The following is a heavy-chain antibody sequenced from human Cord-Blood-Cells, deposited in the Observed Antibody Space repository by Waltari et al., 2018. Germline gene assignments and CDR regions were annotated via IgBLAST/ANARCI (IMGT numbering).Heavy chain of an antibody. V-gene: IGHV1-3*01. CDR3: ARGSWYWYFDL. Sequence: QVQLVQSGAEVKKPGASVKVSCKASGYTFTSYAMHLVRQAPGQRLEWMGWINAGNGNTKYSQKFQGRVTITRDTSASTAYMELSSLRSEDTAVYYCARGSWYWYFDLWGRGTLVTVSS. CDR1: GYTFTSYA. D-gene: IGHD6-13*01. J-gene: IGHJ2*01. CDR2: INAGNGNT.